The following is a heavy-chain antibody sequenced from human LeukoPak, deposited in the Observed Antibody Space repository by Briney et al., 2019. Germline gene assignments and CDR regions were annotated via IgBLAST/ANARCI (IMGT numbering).Heavy chain of an antibody. CDR3: ARDRSLLWFGEFPTFDY. CDR1: GFTFSSYA. CDR2: ISYDGSNK. V-gene: IGHV3-30-3*01. D-gene: IGHD3-10*01. J-gene: IGHJ4*02. Sequence: PGRSLRLSCAASGFTFSSYAMHWVRQAPGKGLEWVAVISYDGSNKYYADSVKGRFTISRDNSKNTLYLQMNSLRAEDTAVYYCARDRSLLWFGEFPTFDYWGQGTLVTVSS.